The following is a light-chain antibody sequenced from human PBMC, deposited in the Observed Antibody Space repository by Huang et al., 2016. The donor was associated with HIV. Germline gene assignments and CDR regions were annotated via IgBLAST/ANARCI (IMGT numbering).Light chain of an antibody. J-gene: IGKJ4*01. CDR2: WAS. V-gene: IGKV4-1*01. Sequence: DIVMTQSPDSLTVSLGERATINCRSSQSLFFSSNTRSYLAWYQKKPGQLPKLVISWASARESGVPDRFSGSGSETHFTLTINSLQAEDVAVYYCQQYYHNPLTFGGGTKVEI. CDR1: QSLFFSSNTRSY. CDR3: QQYYHNPLT.